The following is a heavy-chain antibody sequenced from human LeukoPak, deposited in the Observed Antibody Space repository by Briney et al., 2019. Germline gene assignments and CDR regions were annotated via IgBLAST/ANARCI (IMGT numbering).Heavy chain of an antibody. D-gene: IGHD3-22*01. CDR1: GGSFSGYY. CDR3: ARGKYYDSSGPFDY. CDR2: INHSGST. J-gene: IGHJ4*02. V-gene: IGHV4-34*01. Sequence: SETLSLTCAVYGGSFSGYYWSWIRQPPGKGLEWIGEINHSGSTNYNPSLKSRVTISVDTSKNQFSLKLSSVTAADTAVYYCARGKYYDSSGPFDYWGQGTLVTVSS.